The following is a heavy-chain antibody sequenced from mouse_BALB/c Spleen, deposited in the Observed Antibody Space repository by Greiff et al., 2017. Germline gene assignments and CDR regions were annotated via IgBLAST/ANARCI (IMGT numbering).Heavy chain of an antibody. V-gene: IGHV6-6*02. D-gene: IGHD2-3*01. CDR1: GFTFSNYW. CDR3: TGDGYYDYAMDY. CDR2: IRLKSNNYAT. Sequence: EVQLVESGGGLVQPGGSMKLSCVASGFTFSNYWMNWVRQSPEKGLEWVAEIRLKSNNYATHYAESVKGRFTISRDDSKSSVYLQMNNLRAEDTGIYYCTGDGYYDYAMDYWGQGTSVTVSS. J-gene: IGHJ4*01.